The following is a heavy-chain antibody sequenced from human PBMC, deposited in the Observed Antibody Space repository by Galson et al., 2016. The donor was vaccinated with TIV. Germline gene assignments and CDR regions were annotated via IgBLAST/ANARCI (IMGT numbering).Heavy chain of an antibody. CDR1: GVSVSRGTYY. V-gene: IGHV4-61*01. CDR3: TREPTYSNSWYWYFDL. CDR2: VYYNGKT. D-gene: IGHD6-13*01. Sequence: SETLSLTCSVSGVSVSRGTYYWSWLRQSPGKRLEWIGYVYYNGKTNYNPSLKSRVNMSIDGSKNQFSLTLRSVTAADTTVYFCTREPTYSNSWYWYFDLWGRGTLVAVSS. J-gene: IGHJ2*01.